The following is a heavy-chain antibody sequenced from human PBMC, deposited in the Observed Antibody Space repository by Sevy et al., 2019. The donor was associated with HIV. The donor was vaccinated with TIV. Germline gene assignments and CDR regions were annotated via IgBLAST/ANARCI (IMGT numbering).Heavy chain of an antibody. CDR1: GYTFTGDY. J-gene: IGHJ6*02. Sequence: ASVKVSCKASGYTFTGDYLHWVRQAPGQGLEWMGRVYPNSGGTNYARKFQGRITMTRDTSISTAYMELNRLKFDDMAVYYFAIDGGGGTTNSGMDVWGQGTTVTVSS. CDR2: VYPNSGGT. D-gene: IGHD1-7*01. V-gene: IGHV1-2*06. CDR3: AIDGGGGTTNSGMDV.